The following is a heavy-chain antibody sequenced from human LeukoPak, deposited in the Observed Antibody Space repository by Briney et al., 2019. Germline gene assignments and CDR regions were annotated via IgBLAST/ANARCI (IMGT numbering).Heavy chain of an antibody. D-gene: IGHD2-15*01. J-gene: IGHJ6*02. V-gene: IGHV3-48*01. CDR2: ISSSSSTI. Sequence: TRGSLRLSCAASGFTFSSYSMNWVRQAPGKGLEWVSYISSSSSTIYYADSVKGRFTISRDNAKNSLYLQMNSLRAEDTAVYYCARVQGYCSGGSCYGMDVWGQGTTVTVSS. CDR1: GFTFSSYS. CDR3: ARVQGYCSGGSCYGMDV.